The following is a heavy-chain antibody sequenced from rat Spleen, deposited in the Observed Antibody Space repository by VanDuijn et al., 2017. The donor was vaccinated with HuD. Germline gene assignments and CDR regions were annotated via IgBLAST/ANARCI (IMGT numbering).Heavy chain of an antibody. CDR2: VSSGGTT. Sequence: QVQLKESGPGLVQPSQTLSLTCTVSGFSLTSNGVSWVRQPPGKGLEWIAAVSSGGTTYYSSALKSRLSISRDTSKSQVFFKMNSLQTEDTAIYFCARADVAAISTDGIWGQGVMVTVSS. V-gene: IGHV2S12*01. CDR3: ARADVAAISTDGI. J-gene: IGHJ2*01. D-gene: IGHD1-2*01. CDR1: GFSLTSNG.